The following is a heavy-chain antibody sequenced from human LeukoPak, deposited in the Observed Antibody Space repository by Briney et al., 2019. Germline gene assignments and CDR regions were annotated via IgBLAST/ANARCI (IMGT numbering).Heavy chain of an antibody. CDR3: TRAEMATTYYFDS. Sequence: GGSLRLSCAASGFTFSIYEMNWVRQAPGKGLEWISYISSGGTIYYAESVKGRFTISRDNAKNSLYLQMNSLRAEDTAIYYCTRAEMATTYYFDSWGQGTLVTVSS. CDR2: ISSGGTI. J-gene: IGHJ4*02. V-gene: IGHV3-48*03. D-gene: IGHD5-24*01. CDR1: GFTFSIYE.